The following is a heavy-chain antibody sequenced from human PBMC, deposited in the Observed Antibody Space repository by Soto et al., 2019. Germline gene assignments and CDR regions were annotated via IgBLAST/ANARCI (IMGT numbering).Heavy chain of an antibody. CDR3: ARAAGIAAAGFYYYYGMDV. CDR1: GGSISSSNW. V-gene: IGHV4-4*02. CDR2: IYHSGST. D-gene: IGHD6-13*01. Sequence: QVQLQESGPGLVKPSGTLSLTCAVSGGSISSSNWWSWVRQPPGKGLEWIGEIYHSGSTNYNPSLKSRFTISVDKSKNQFSLKLSSVTAADTAVYYCARAAGIAAAGFYYYYGMDVWGQGTTVTVSS. J-gene: IGHJ6*02.